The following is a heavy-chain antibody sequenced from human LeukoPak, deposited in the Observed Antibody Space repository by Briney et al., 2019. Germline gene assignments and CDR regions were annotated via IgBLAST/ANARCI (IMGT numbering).Heavy chain of an antibody. CDR3: AKDQRRGYCSSTSCYIDY. CDR1: GFTFSSYA. J-gene: IGHJ4*02. Sequence: GESLKISCAASGFTFSSYAMTWVRQAPGKGLEWVSAIGGSADSTYYADSVKGRCTISRDNSKNTLYLQMNSLRAEDTAVYYCAKDQRRGYCSSTSCYIDYWGQGTLVTVSS. CDR2: IGGSADST. V-gene: IGHV3-23*01. D-gene: IGHD2-2*02.